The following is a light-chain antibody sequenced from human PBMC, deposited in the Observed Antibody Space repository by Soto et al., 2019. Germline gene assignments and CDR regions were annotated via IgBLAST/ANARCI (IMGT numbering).Light chain of an antibody. CDR1: SSDVGGYNY. J-gene: IGLJ1*01. Sequence: QSALTQPASVSVSPGQSITISCTGTSSDVGGYNYVSWYQQHPGKAPKLMIYEVSYRPSGVSNRVSGSKSGNTASLTLSGLQAEYEAEYYCSSYTSSSSYVFGTGTKLTV. CDR2: EVS. V-gene: IGLV2-14*01. CDR3: SSYTSSSSYV.